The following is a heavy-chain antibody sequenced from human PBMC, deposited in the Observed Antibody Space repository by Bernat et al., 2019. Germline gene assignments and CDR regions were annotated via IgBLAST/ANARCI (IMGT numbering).Heavy chain of an antibody. Sequence: EVQLVESGGGLVQPGGSLRLSCAASGFTFSSYAMSWVRQAPGKGLEWVSAISGSGGSTYYADSVKGRFTISRDNSKNTLYLQMNSLRAEDTAVYYCATGGGRRWQWLARIDYWGQGTLVTVSS. V-gene: IGHV3-23*04. D-gene: IGHD6-19*01. CDR1: GFTFSSYA. CDR2: ISGSGGST. CDR3: ATGGGRRWQWLARIDY. J-gene: IGHJ4*02.